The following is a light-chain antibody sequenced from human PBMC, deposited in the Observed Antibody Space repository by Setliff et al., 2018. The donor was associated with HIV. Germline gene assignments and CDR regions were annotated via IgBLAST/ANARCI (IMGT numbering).Light chain of an antibody. Sequence: QSALTQPPSASGSPGQSVTISCTGTSSDVGGYNYVSWYQQHPGKAPKLMIYEVTKRSSGVPDRFSGSKSGNTASLTVSGLQAEDEADYYCNSKTGDSIYVFGSGT. J-gene: IGLJ1*01. CDR3: NSKTGDSIYV. CDR1: SSDVGGYNY. CDR2: EVT. V-gene: IGLV2-8*01.